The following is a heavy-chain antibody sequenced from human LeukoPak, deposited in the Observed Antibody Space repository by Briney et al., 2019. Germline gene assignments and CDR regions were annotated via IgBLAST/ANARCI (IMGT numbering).Heavy chain of an antibody. CDR1: DYSISSGYY. D-gene: IGHD6-19*01. CDR2: IYHSGNS. CDR3: ARAETYSSGWYDAFFDY. Sequence: PSETLSLTCSVSDYSISSGYYWGWIRQPPGKGLEWIVSIYHSGNSYYNPSLKSRATISVDTSKNHFSLKLRSVTAADTAVYYCARAETYSSGWYDAFFDYWGQGTLVTVSS. V-gene: IGHV4-38-2*02. J-gene: IGHJ4*02.